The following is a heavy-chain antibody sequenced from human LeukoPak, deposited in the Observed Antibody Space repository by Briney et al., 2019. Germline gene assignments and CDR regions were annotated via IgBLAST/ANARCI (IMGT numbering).Heavy chain of an antibody. CDR3: VRDNWNEFDP. J-gene: IGHJ5*02. Sequence: ASVKVSCKASGYRFSSVGISWVRQAPGQGLEWIGWVSTYNSETNYVPKFQARVTMTKDTSTSTVFLEMWSLRADDTAVYYCVRDNWNEFDPWGQGTLVTVSS. CDR1: GYRFSSVG. V-gene: IGHV1-18*01. D-gene: IGHD1-1*01. CDR2: VSTYNSET.